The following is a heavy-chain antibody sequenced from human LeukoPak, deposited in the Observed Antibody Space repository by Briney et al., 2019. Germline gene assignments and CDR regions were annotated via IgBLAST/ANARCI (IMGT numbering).Heavy chain of an antibody. V-gene: IGHV5-51*01. CDR2: IFPRDSDT. D-gene: IGHD4-17*01. CDR1: GYSFSTTW. CDR3: ARRPDYAPLFDF. J-gene: IGHJ4*02. Sequence: GESLKISCKVSGYSFSTTWLGWVRQMPGKGLEWMGIIFPRDSDTRYSPSFQGQVTFSADKSIDTAFLEWSSLKASDTAIYCCARRPDYAPLFDFWGQGTLVTVSS.